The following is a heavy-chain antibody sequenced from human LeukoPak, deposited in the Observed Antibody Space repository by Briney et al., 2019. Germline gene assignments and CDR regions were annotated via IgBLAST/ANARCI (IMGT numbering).Heavy chain of an antibody. D-gene: IGHD6-19*01. CDR1: GYTFTSYY. CDR3: AADQRISSGWYPNWFDP. V-gene: IGHV1-46*01. Sequence: ASVKVSCKASGYTFTSYYMHWVRQAPGQGLEWMGIINPSGGSTSYAQKFQERVTITRDMSTSTAYMELSSLRSEDTAVYYCAADQRISSGWYPNWFDPWGQGTLVTVSS. J-gene: IGHJ5*02. CDR2: INPSGGST.